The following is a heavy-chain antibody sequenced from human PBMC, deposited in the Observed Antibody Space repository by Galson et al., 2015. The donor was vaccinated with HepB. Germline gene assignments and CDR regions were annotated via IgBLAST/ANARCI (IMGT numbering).Heavy chain of an antibody. CDR2: INSDGSST. CDR1: GFTFSNYW. CDR3: ASSVRGSGSPPGGY. J-gene: IGHJ4*02. V-gene: IGHV3-74*01. D-gene: IGHD3-10*01. Sequence: SLRLSCAASGFTFSNYWMHWVRQAPGKGLGWVSRINSDGSSTGFADSVKGRFTISRDNAKNTLYLQMNSLRAEDTAVYYCASSVRGSGSPPGGYWGQGILVTVSS.